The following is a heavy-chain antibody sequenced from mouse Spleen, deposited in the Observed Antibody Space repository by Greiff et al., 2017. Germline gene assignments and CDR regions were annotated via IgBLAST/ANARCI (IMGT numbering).Heavy chain of an antibody. V-gene: IGHV14-1*01. Sequence: EVQLQQSGAELVRPGASVKLSCTASGFNIKDYYMHWVKQRPEQGLEWIGRIDPEDGDTEYAPKFQGKATMTADTSSNTAYLQLSSLTSEDTAVYYCSIYYGNLAWFAYWGQGTLVTVSA. CDR1: GFNIKDYY. CDR3: SIYYGNLAWFAY. CDR2: IDPEDGDT. D-gene: IGHD2-1*01. J-gene: IGHJ3*01.